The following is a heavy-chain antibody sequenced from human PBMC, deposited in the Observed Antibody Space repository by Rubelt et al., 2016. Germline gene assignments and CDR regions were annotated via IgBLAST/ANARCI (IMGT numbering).Heavy chain of an antibody. D-gene: IGHD2-8*02. CDR3: ARIDFNTWSPYFDY. J-gene: IGHJ4*02. CDR2: IYYSGST. Sequence: QPQLQESGPGLVKPSETLSLTCTVFGDSITSSSYYWGWLRRPPGKGLEWIGSIYYSGSTYYNPSLKSRVTISVDTSKNQLSLKRSSVTAADTAVYYSARIDFNTWSPYFDYWGQGTLVTVSS. V-gene: IGHV4-39*07. CDR1: GDSITSSSYY.